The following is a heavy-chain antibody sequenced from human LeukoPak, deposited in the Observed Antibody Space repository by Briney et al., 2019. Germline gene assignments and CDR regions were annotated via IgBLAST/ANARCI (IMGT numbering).Heavy chain of an antibody. CDR1: GFTFSTYW. J-gene: IGHJ4*02. V-gene: IGHV3-7*01. CDR2: IKQDGSEK. CDR3: TREAAAGIDY. Sequence: GGSLRLSCAASGFTFSTYWMSWVRQAPGKGLEGVANIKQDGSEKYYLDSVKGRFTISRDNAKNSLYLQMNSLRAEDTAVYFCTREAAAGIDYWGQGTLVTVSS. D-gene: IGHD6-13*01.